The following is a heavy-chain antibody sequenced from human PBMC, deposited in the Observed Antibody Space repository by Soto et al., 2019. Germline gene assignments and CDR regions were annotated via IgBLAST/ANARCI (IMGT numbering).Heavy chain of an antibody. CDR1: GVSTSSGGSY. CDR2: IYYSGNT. V-gene: IGHV4-31*03. CDR3: ARGAADYGDAFDI. D-gene: IGHD4-17*01. Sequence: QVQLQESGPGLLKPSQTLSLTCTVSGVSTSSGGSYWTWIRQHPGKGLEWIGYIYYSGNTYYNPSLKSRVTISLDTSKNQLSLKLTSVTAADSAVYYCARGAADYGDAFDIWGQGTMVTVSS. J-gene: IGHJ3*02.